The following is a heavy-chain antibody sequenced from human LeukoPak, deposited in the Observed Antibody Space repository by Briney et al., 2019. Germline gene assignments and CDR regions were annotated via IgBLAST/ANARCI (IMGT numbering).Heavy chain of an antibody. J-gene: IGHJ6*03. CDR1: GGSISSYY. Sequence: PSETLSLTCTVSGGSISSYYWSWIRQPPGKGLEWIGYIYYSGSTNYNPSLKSRVTISVDTSKNQFSLKLSSVTAADTAVYYCARYYDFWSGYYPTQDYYHYMDVWGKGTTVTVSS. CDR2: IYYSGST. D-gene: IGHD3-3*01. V-gene: IGHV4-59*01. CDR3: ARYYDFWSGYYPTQDYYHYMDV.